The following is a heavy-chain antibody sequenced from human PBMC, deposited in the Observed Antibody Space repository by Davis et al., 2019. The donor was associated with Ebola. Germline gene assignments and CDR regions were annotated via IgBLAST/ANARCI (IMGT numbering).Heavy chain of an antibody. Sequence: SETLSLTCAVSGGSISSGTSSWSWIRQPPGKGLEYIGYIYHFGSPYYNPSLMSRLSISVDKSKNQFSLRLSSVTAADTAVYYCARGGSSGPFDYWGQGALVTVSS. CDR1: GGSISSGTSS. V-gene: IGHV4-30-2*01. J-gene: IGHJ4*02. CDR2: IYHFGSP. D-gene: IGHD6-19*01. CDR3: ARGGSSGPFDY.